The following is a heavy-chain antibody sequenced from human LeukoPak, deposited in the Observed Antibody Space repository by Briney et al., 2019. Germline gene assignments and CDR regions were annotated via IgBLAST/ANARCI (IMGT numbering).Heavy chain of an antibody. V-gene: IGHV1-18*01. Sequence: GASVKVSCEASGYTFTSYGISWVRQAPGQGLEWMGWISAYNGNTNYAQKLQGRVTMTTDTSTSTAYMELRSLRSDDTAVYYCARAGGSGYYDSSGYYAHAFDIWGQGTMVTVSS. D-gene: IGHD3-22*01. CDR3: ARAGGSGYYDSSGYYAHAFDI. CDR1: GYTFTSYG. CDR2: ISAYNGNT. J-gene: IGHJ3*02.